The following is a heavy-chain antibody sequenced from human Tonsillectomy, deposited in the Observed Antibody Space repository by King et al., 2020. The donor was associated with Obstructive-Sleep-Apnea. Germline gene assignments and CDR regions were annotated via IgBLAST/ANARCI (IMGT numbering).Heavy chain of an antibody. CDR2: ISPSGGST. D-gene: IGHD6-13*01. Sequence: VQLVQSGAEVKEPGASVKISCKASGNTFSSHYIHWVRQAPGQGLEWMGIISPSGGSTSYAQKFQGRVTLTSDTSTSTVYMELSSLRSEDTAIYYCARGDSSSCPDYWGQGTLVTVSS. CDR3: ARGDSSSCPDY. V-gene: IGHV1-46*01. CDR1: GNTFSSHY. J-gene: IGHJ4*02.